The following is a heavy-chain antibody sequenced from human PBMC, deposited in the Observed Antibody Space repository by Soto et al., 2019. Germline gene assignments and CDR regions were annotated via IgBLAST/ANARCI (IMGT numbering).Heavy chain of an antibody. CDR2: INPNSGGT. V-gene: IGHV1-2*04. J-gene: IGHJ5*02. Sequence: AASVKVSCKASGYTFTGYYMHWVRQAPGQGLEWMGWINPNSGGTNYAQKFQGWVTMTRDTSISTAYMELSRLRSDDTAVYYCARSRTTVTKNWFDPWGQGTLVTVSS. D-gene: IGHD4-17*01. CDR1: GYTFTGYY. CDR3: ARSRTTVTKNWFDP.